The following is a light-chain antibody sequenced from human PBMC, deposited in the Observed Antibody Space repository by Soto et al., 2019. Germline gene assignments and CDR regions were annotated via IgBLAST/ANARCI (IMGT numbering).Light chain of an antibody. V-gene: IGLV1-44*01. Sequence: QSVLTQPPSASGTPGQRVTISCSGSSSNIGHNTVNWYQHVPGTAPKLLVYFNTQRPSGVPARFSASASATSASLVISGLQSEDEASYYCATWDDTLNGWVFGGGTSLTVL. J-gene: IGLJ3*02. CDR3: ATWDDTLNGWV. CDR2: FNT. CDR1: SSNIGHNT.